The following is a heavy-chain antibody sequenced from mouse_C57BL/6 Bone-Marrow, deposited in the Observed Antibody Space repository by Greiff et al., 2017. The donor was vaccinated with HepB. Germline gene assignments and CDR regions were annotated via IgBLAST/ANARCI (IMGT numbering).Heavy chain of an antibody. CDR3: ARRYYGSSFPWYFDV. V-gene: IGHV1-26*01. J-gene: IGHJ1*03. CDR1: GYTFTDYY. Sequence: EVQLQQSGPELVKPGASVKISCKASGYTFTDYYMNWVKQSHGKSLEWIGDINPNNGGTSYNQKFKGKATLTVDKSSSTAYMELRSLTSEDSAVYYCARRYYGSSFPWYFDVWGTGTTVTVSS. D-gene: IGHD1-1*01. CDR2: INPNNGGT.